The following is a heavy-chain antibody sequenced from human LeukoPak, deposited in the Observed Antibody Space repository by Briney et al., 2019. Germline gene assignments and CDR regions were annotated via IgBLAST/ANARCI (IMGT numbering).Heavy chain of an antibody. Sequence: PSETLSLTCTVSGGSISSGGYYWSWIRQHPGKGLEWIGYIYYSGSTNYNPSLKSRVTILVDTSKNQFSLKLSSVTTADTAVYYCAREKRYSYGGSVGSTTPRPIDYWGQGTLVTVSS. CDR3: AREKRYSYGGSVGSTTPRPIDY. CDR1: GGSISSGGYY. J-gene: IGHJ4*02. V-gene: IGHV4-31*03. D-gene: IGHD5-18*01. CDR2: IYYSGST.